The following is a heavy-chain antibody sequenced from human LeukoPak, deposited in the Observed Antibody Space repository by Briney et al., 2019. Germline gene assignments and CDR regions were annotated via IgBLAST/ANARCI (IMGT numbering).Heavy chain of an antibody. CDR2: IWYDGSNK. D-gene: IGHD3-10*01. CDR1: GFTFSSYG. Sequence: PGRSLRLSCAASGFTFSSYGMHCVREAPGKGLEWVSVIWYDGSNKYYADSVKGRFTISRDNSKITLYLQMNSLRAEDTAVYYCARRDYYGSGRDYYYYGMDVWGQGTTVTVAS. J-gene: IGHJ6*02. V-gene: IGHV3-33*01. CDR3: ARRDYYGSGRDYYYYGMDV.